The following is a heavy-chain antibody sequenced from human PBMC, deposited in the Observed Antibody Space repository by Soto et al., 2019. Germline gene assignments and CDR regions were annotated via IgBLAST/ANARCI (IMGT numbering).Heavy chain of an antibody. CDR3: ARDGVAVTTGTSGY. D-gene: IGHD4-4*01. Sequence: ASVKVSCKASGYTFTSYSISWVRQAPGQGLEWMGWINVYNGSTKYAQKFQGRVTMTTDTSTSTVYMELRSLSSDDTAVYYCARDGVAVTTGTSGYWGQGTLVTVSS. CDR1: GYTFTSYS. CDR2: INVYNGST. J-gene: IGHJ4*02. V-gene: IGHV1-18*01.